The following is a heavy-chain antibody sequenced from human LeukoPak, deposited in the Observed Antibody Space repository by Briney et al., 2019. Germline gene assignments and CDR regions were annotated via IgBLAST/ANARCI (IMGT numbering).Heavy chain of an antibody. CDR2: IYHSWST. J-gene: IGHJ3*02. D-gene: IGHD2-2*01. V-gene: IGHV4-38-2*01. CDR3: ARHSIVVVPAAPGGDAFDI. Sequence: SETLSLTCAVSGYSISSGYYWGWIRQPPGKGLEWIGSIYHSWSTYYNPSLKSRVTISVDTSKNQFSLKLSSVTAADTAVYYCARHSIVVVPAAPGGDAFDIWGQGTMVTVSS. CDR1: GYSISSGYY.